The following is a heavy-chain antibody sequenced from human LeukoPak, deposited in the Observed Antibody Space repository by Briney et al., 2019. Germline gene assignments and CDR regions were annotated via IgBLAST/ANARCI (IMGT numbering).Heavy chain of an antibody. D-gene: IGHD3-9*01. CDR3: ASSSGDYDILTGIDY. V-gene: IGHV1-2*02. Sequence: ASVMVSCKASGYTYTGYYMHWVRQAPGQGLEWMGWINPNSGGTNYAQKFQGRVTMTRDTSISTAYMELSRLRSDDTAVYYCASSSGDYDILTGIDYWGQGTLVTVSS. CDR1: GYTYTGYY. CDR2: INPNSGGT. J-gene: IGHJ4*02.